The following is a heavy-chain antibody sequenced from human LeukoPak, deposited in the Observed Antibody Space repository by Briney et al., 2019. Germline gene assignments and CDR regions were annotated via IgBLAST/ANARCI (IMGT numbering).Heavy chain of an antibody. CDR3: ARGRTTMFDY. V-gene: IGHV3-53*01. CDR1: EFSVGSNY. D-gene: IGHD4-17*01. CDR2: IYSGGST. J-gene: IGHJ4*02. Sequence: PGGSLRLSCAASEFSVGSNYMSWVRQAPGKGLEWVSVIYSGGSTYYADSVKGRFTISRDNSKNTLYLQMNSLRAEDTAVYYCARGRTTMFDYWGQGTLVTVSS.